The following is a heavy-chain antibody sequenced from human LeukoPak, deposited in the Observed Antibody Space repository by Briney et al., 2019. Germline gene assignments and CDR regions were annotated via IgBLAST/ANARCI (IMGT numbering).Heavy chain of an antibody. J-gene: IGHJ4*02. D-gene: IGHD2-2*03. CDR3: ARHEDGYCSSTSCYGN. CDR2: IYYSGST. Sequence: NASETLSLTCTVSGGSISSYYWSWIRQPPGKGLEWIGYIYYSGSTKYNPSLKSRVTISVDTSKSQFSLKLSSVTAADTAVYYCARHEDGYCSSTSCYGNWGQGTLVTVSS. CDR1: GGSISSYY. V-gene: IGHV4-59*08.